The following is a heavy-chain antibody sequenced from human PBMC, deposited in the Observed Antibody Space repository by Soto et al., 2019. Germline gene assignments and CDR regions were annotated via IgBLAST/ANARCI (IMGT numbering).Heavy chain of an antibody. D-gene: IGHD3-16*01. V-gene: IGHV3-21*06. J-gene: IGHJ1*01. CDR1: GLTFSSYS. CDR2: ISSSSSYI. Sequence: SCAASGLTFSSYSMNWVRQAPGKGLEWVSSISSSSSYIYYADSLRGRFTVSRDNARNSLYLQIDSLGVEDTAVYYCATPYYFNHWGPGTLVTVSS. CDR3: ATPYYFNH.